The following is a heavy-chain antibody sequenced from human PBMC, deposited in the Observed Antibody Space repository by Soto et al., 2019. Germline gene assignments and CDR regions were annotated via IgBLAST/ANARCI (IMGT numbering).Heavy chain of an antibody. V-gene: IGHV5-10-1*01. CDR3: ARQDIVVVPDAIRPSGGMDV. D-gene: IGHD2-2*02. CDR1: GYSFTSYW. CDR2: IDPSDSYT. Sequence: GESLKISCKGSGYSFTSYWISWVRQMPGKGLEWMGRIDPSDSYTNYSPSFQGHVTISADKSISTAYLQWSSLKASDTAMYYCARQDIVVVPDAIRPSGGMDVWGQGTTVTVSS. J-gene: IGHJ6*02.